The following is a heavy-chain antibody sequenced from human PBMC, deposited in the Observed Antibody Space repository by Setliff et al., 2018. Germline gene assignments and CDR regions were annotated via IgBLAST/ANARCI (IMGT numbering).Heavy chain of an antibody. D-gene: IGHD3-10*01. Sequence: PSETLSLTCTVSGGSVCSTSHYWGWIRQAPGKGMEWIGSVYYSGYTYSKPSLQSRVSMSVDASKNQFSLKLASVTAADTAVYYCGRVDFTMIQGVVGHWGQGTLVTVSS. V-gene: IGHV4-39*07. J-gene: IGHJ1*01. CDR2: VYYSGYT. CDR3: GRVDFTMIQGVVGH. CDR1: GGSVCSTSHY.